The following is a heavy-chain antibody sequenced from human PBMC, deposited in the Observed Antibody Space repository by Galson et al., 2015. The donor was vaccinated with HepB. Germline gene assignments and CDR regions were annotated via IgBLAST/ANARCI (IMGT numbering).Heavy chain of an antibody. D-gene: IGHD3-10*01. Sequence: SLRLSCAASGFSFSSSAVHWVRLAPGKGLECISTFHSSGGGTYYADSVEGRFTMSSDSSRDTMYLQMSGLTLEDTAVYYCVTGGRNAIRGLPGFYYYYGVDVRGQGTTVTVSS. CDR3: VTGGRNAIRGLPGFYYYYGVDV. V-gene: IGHV3-64D*06. CDR2: FHSSGGGT. J-gene: IGHJ6*02. CDR1: GFSFSSSA.